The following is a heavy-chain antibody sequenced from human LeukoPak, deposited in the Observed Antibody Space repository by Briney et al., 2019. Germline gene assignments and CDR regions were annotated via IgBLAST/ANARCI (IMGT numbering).Heavy chain of an antibody. V-gene: IGHV3-21*01. J-gene: IGHJ4*02. D-gene: IGHD5-12*01. CDR1: GFTFSGYS. CDR2: ISSSSSYI. Sequence: GGSLRLSCAASGFTFSGYSMNWVRQAPGKGLEWVSSISSSSSYIYYANSVKGRFTISRDNDKNSLYLQMNSLRAEDTAVYYCARLPTRYSGYDYSGEFDYWGQGTLVTVSS. CDR3: ARLPTRYSGYDYSGEFDY.